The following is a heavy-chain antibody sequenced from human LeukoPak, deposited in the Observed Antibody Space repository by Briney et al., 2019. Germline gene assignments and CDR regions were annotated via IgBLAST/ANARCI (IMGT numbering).Heavy chain of an antibody. CDR3: ARAGRDGYSPASDSFDI. D-gene: IGHD5-24*01. V-gene: IGHV1-46*01. Sequence: ASVKVSCKASGYTFTSYYMHWVRQAPGQGLEWMGIIYPSGGSTSYAQKFQGRVTMTRDTSTSTVYMELSSLRSEDTAVYYCARAGRDGYSPASDSFDIWGQGKTVTVSS. J-gene: IGHJ3*02. CDR1: GYTFTSYY. CDR2: IYPSGGST.